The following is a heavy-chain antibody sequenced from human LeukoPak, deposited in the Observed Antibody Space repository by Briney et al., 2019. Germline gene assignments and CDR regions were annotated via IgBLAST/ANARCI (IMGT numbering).Heavy chain of an antibody. CDR1: GYTFTGYY. V-gene: IGHV1-2*02. CDR2: INPNSGGT. J-gene: IGHJ6*02. D-gene: IGHD2-2*01. CDR3: ALVVPAAIPYYYYGMDA. Sequence: ASVKVSCTASGYTFTGYYMHWVRQAPGQGLEWMGWINPNSGGTNYAQKFQGRVTMTRDTSISTAYMELSRLRSDDTAVYYCALVVPAAIPYYYYGMDAWGQGTTVTVSS.